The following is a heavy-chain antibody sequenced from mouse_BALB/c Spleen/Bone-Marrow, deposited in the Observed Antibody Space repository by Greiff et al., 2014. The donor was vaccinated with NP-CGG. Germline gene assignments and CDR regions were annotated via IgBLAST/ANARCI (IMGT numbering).Heavy chain of an antibody. CDR2: ILPGSGST. J-gene: IGHJ1*01. CDR1: GYTFSNYW. Sequence: QVQLQQPGAELIKPGASVKISCMATGYTFSNYWIEWIKQRPGHGLEWIGEILPGSGSTDYNENFKGKATFTADTSSNTAYMQLSSLTSADSAVYYCARVIYWYFDVWGAGTTVTISS. V-gene: IGHV1-9*01. CDR3: ARVIYWYFDV.